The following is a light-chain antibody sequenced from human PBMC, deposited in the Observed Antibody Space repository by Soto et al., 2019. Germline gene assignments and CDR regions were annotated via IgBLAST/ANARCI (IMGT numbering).Light chain of an antibody. Sequence: QSSLTQPSSVYGSPGQSITISCTGTSSDVGGYNYVSWYQQHPGKAPKLMIYDVSDRPSGVSNRFSASKSGSTASLTISGLQAEDEADYYCCSYTSSSTPWVFGTGTKVTVL. J-gene: IGLJ1*01. V-gene: IGLV2-14*03. CDR3: CSYTSSSTPWV. CDR2: DVS. CDR1: SSDVGGYNY.